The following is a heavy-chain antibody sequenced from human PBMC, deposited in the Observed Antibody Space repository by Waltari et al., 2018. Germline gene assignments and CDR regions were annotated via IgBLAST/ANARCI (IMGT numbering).Heavy chain of an antibody. V-gene: IGHV4-39*01. CDR1: GGSISSSSYY. Sequence: QLQLQESGPGLVKPSETLSLTCTVSGGSISSSSYYWGWIRQPPGKGLEWIGSIYYSGGTYYNPSLKSRVTISVDTSKNQFSLKLSSVTAADTAVYYCASPSYQDSSGYYLRVSDAFDIWGQGTMVTVSS. CDR2: IYYSGGT. J-gene: IGHJ3*02. D-gene: IGHD3-22*01. CDR3: ASPSYQDSSGYYLRVSDAFDI.